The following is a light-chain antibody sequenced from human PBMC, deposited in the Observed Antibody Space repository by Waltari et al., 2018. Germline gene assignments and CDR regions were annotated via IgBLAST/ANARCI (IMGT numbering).Light chain of an antibody. CDR3: MQALQTPYT. CDR1: QSLLHSNGYNY. CDR2: LAS. J-gene: IGKJ2*01. Sequence: DIVLIQSPLSLPVTPGKPASISCRSSQSLLHSNGYNYLDWFLQKPGRSPQLLMYLASNRTSGVPDRFSGSASGTDFTLKISSVEAEDVGVYYCMQALQTPYTFGQGTKLEIK. V-gene: IGKV2-28*01.